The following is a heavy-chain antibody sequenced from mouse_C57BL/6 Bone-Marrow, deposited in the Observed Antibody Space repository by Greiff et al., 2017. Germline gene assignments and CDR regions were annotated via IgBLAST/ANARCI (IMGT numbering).Heavy chain of an antibody. CDR1: GFTFSDYG. V-gene: IGHV5-15*01. J-gene: IGHJ3*01. CDR2: ISNLAYSI. CDR3: ARLFMITTRRTFAY. Sequence: EVQLVESGGGLVQPGGSLKLSCAASGFTFSDYGMAWVRQAPRKGPAWVAFISNLAYSIYYAATVTGRFTISRENAKNTRYLEMSSLRSEDTAMYYCARLFMITTRRTFAYWGQGTLVTVSA. D-gene: IGHD2-4*01.